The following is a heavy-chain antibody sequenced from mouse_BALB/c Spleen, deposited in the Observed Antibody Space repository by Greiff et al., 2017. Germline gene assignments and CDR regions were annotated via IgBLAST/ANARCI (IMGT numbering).Heavy chain of an antibody. CDR3: ARGGTGYFDY. D-gene: IGHD3-3*01. J-gene: IGHJ2*01. Sequence: EVQLVESGGGLVKPGGSLKLSCAASGFTFSSYAMSWVRQSPEKRLEWVAEISSGGSYTYYPDTVTGRFTISRDNAKNTLYLEMSSLRSEDTAMYYCARGGTGYFDYWGQGTTLTVSS. V-gene: IGHV5-9-4*01. CDR2: ISSGGSYT. CDR1: GFTFSSYA.